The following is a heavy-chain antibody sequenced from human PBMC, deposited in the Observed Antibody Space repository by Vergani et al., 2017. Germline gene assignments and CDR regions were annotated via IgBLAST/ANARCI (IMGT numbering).Heavy chain of an antibody. V-gene: IGHV3-33*01. CDR2: IWYDGSNK. Sequence: QVQLVESGGGVVQPGRSLRLSCAASGFTFSSYGMHWVRQAPGKGLEWVAVIWYDGSNKYYADSVKGRFTISRDNSKNTLYLQMNSLRAEDTAVYYCARDLRLTTVTTGNSRGPYYYYYGMDVWGQGTTVTVSS. D-gene: IGHD4-11*01. CDR1: GFTFSSYG. J-gene: IGHJ6*02. CDR3: ARDLRLTTVTTGNSRGPYYYYYGMDV.